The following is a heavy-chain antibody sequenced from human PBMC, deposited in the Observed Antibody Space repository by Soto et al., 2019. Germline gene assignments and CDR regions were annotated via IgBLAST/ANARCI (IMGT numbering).Heavy chain of an antibody. Sequence: ASVKVSCKASGYTFTGYYMHWVRQAPGQGLEWMGWINPNSGGTNYAQKFQGWVTMTRDTSISTAYMELSRLRSDDTAVYYCARGSQGDGYNFGSFVGEYYFDYWGQGTLVTSPQ. CDR3: ARGSQGDGYNFGSFVGEYYFDY. CDR1: GYTFTGYY. CDR2: INPNSGGT. J-gene: IGHJ4*02. V-gene: IGHV1-2*04. D-gene: IGHD5-12*01.